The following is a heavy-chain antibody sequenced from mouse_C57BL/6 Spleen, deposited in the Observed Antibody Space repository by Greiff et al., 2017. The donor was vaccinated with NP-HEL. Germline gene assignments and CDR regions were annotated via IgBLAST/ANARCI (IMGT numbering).Heavy chain of an antibody. J-gene: IGHJ4*01. V-gene: IGHV1-52*01. CDR1: GYTFTSYW. Sequence: QVQLQQPGAELVRPGSSVKLSCKASGYTFTSYWMHWVKQRPIQGLEWIGNIDPSDSETHYNQKFKDKATLTVDKSSSTAYMQLSSLTSEDSAVYYCARKDYYSKAMDYWGQGTSVTVSS. D-gene: IGHD2-5*01. CDR2: IDPSDSET. CDR3: ARKDYYSKAMDY.